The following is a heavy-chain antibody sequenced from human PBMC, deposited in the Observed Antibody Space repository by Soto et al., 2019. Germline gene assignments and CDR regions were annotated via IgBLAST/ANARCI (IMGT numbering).Heavy chain of an antibody. D-gene: IGHD3-16*02. CDR2: IFSGGTT. V-gene: IGHV4-39*01. CDR3: ARLTSYQRDWEGYYYYDMDV. CDR1: GDSLRGSDYF. J-gene: IGHJ6*02. Sequence: QLQLQESGPGLVRPSETLSLTCTVSGDSLRGSDYFWGWIRQPPGYGLGWIGDIFSGGTTYYNPSLKSRVTIFIDTSTNQFSLKLTSVTAADTAVYYCARLTSYQRDWEGYYYYDMDVWGQGTTVTVSS.